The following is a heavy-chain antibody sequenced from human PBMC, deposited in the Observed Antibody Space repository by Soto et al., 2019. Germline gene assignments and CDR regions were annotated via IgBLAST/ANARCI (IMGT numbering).Heavy chain of an antibody. Sequence: GESLKISCQGSGYSFTGYLIGWVRPRSGEGLEWMGIIYPGDSDTRYSPTFRGQVTISADKSLSTAYLQWSSLKASDTALYYCARGITGISHPYHYDFWGQGTLVTVSS. CDR3: ARGITGISHPYHYDF. J-gene: IGHJ4*02. D-gene: IGHD1-20*01. CDR1: GYSFTGYL. V-gene: IGHV5-51*01. CDR2: IYPGDSDT.